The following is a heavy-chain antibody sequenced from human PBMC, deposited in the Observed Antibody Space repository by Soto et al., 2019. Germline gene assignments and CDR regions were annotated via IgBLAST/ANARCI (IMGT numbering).Heavy chain of an antibody. CDR3: ARSTNDYGDRH. V-gene: IGHV1-8*01. D-gene: IGHD4-17*01. CDR1: GYTFTSYD. J-gene: IGHJ1*01. Sequence: QVQLVQSGAEVQKPGASVKVSCKASGYTFTSYDIYWVRQATGQGLERMGWMNAHSGNTGYAQTVQGRVTMTRNTSISTAYMDLSSLRSEDTALYYCARSTNDYGDRHLGQGSLVTVTS. CDR2: MNAHSGNT.